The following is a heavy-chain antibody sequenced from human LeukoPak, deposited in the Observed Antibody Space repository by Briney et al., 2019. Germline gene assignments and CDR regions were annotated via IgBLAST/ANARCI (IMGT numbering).Heavy chain of an antibody. D-gene: IGHD2-8*02. V-gene: IGHV3-53*01. CDR1: GFTVSTNF. CDR3: ARGYCTGTNCLVDY. J-gene: IGHJ4*02. CDR2: MYSGGST. Sequence: GGSLRLSCAASGFTVSTNFMNWVRQAPGKGLEWVSIMYSGGSTYYPDSVKGRFTISRDDSKNTVCLQMNSLRADDTAMYYCARGYCTGTNCLVDYWGQGTLVTVSS.